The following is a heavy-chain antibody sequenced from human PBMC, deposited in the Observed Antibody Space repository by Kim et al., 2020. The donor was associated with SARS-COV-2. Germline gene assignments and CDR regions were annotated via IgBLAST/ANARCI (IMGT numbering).Heavy chain of an antibody. J-gene: IGHJ6*02. V-gene: IGHV3-21*01. CDR2: ISSSGGYI. D-gene: IGHD3-9*01. Sequence: GGSLRLSCAASGFTFSTYSMNWVRQAPGKGLEWVSSISSSGGYIYYADSVKGRFTISRDNAKNSLYLQMNSLRAEDTAMYYCAKEGYDILTGYADFHYAMDVSGQGTTVTVSS. CDR3: AKEGYDILTGYADFHYAMDV. CDR1: GFTFSTYS.